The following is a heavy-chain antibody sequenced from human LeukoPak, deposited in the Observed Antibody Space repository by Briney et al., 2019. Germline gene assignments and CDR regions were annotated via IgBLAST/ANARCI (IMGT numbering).Heavy chain of an antibody. CDR2: ISGSGGST. CDR3: APAAIQHRWHYYFDY. D-gene: IGHD6-25*01. Sequence: GGSLRLSCAASGFTFSSYAMSWVRQAPGKGLEWVSAISGSGGSTYYADSVKGRFTISRDNSKNTLYLKMDSLRAEATAVYYCAPAAIQHRWHYYFDYWGQGTLVTVSS. V-gene: IGHV3-23*01. J-gene: IGHJ4*02. CDR1: GFTFSSYA.